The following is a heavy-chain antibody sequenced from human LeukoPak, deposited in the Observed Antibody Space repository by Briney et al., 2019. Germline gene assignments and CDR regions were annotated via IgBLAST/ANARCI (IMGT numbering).Heavy chain of an antibody. CDR1: GFAFSSSA. CDR3: VKDVGACYSFDY. CDR2: ITSNGDRT. V-gene: IGHV3-64D*06. J-gene: IGHJ4*02. Sequence: GGSLRLSCSASGFAFSSSAMHWVRQAPGKGPEYGSSITSNGDRTHYADSVKGRFTISRDNSKNTLYLQMSSLRAEDTAVYYCVKDVGACYSFDYWGQGTLVTVSS. D-gene: IGHD1-26*01.